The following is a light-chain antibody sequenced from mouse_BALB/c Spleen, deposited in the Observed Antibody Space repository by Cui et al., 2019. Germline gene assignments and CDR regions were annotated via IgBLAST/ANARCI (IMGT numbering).Light chain of an antibody. Sequence: DIKMTQSPSSMYASLGERVTITCKASQDIKSYLSWFQQKPGKSPKTLIYRANRLVDGVPSRFSGSGSGQDYSLTISSLEYEDMGIYYCLQYDEFPLTFGAGTKLELK. CDR2: RAN. J-gene: IGKJ5*01. CDR3: LQYDEFPLT. V-gene: IGKV14-111*01. CDR1: QDIKSY.